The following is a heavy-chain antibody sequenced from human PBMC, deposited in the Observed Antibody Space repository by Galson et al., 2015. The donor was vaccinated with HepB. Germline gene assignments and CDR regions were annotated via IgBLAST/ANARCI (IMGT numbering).Heavy chain of an antibody. J-gene: IGHJ5*02. CDR3: ARGPYYDSSGYWFDP. V-gene: IGHV4-31*03. D-gene: IGHD3-22*01. Sequence: TLSLTCTVSGGSISSGGYYWSWIRQHPGKGLEWIGYIYYSGSTYYNPSLKSRVTISVDTSKNQFSLKLSSVTAADTAVYYCARGPYYDSSGYWFDPWGQGTLVTVSS. CDR1: GGSISSGGYY. CDR2: IYYSGST.